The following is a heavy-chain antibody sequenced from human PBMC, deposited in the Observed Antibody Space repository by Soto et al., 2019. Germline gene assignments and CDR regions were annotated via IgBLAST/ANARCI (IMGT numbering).Heavy chain of an antibody. CDR2: MSASGSNT. Sequence: RGGSLRPSCPSSGFTFSNYAKNRLRQAAGKGLEWISGMSASGSNTYYADSVKGRFTISRETAKDTLYLHLDTLRAEDTAMYYCAKGQKGSVWSGYPDWGQGT. CDR1: GFTFSNYA. CDR3: AKGQKGSVWSGYPD. D-gene: IGHD3-3*01. V-gene: IGHV3-23*01. J-gene: IGHJ4*02.